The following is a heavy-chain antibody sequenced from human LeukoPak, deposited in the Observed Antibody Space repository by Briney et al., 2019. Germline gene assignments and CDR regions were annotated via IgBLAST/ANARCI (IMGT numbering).Heavy chain of an antibody. D-gene: IGHD2-8*02. CDR2: VSSSGTT. Sequence: PSQTLSLTCTVSGVSIRSGESYWGWIRHPPGKGLEWIACVSSSGTTYYNPSLKSRVSISLDTSGNQLSLKLSSVTAADTAVYYCSRSTGGLDSWGQGTLVSVSS. V-gene: IGHV4-30-4*01. J-gene: IGHJ4*02. CDR3: SRSTGGLDS. CDR1: GVSIRSGESY.